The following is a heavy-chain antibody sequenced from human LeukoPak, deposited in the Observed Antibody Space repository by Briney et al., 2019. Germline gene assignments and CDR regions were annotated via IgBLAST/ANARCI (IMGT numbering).Heavy chain of an antibody. CDR3: ARLLSYDILTDNYYKYYMDV. CDR2: IFHSGRT. V-gene: IGHV4-38-2*02. J-gene: IGHJ6*03. CDR1: GYSISSDCY. Sequence: SETLSLTCSVSGYSISSDCYWAWIRQPPGKGLEWIGGIFHSGRTFYNPSLRSRVSMSVDTSKKQIALTVSSVTAADTAVYYCARLLSYDILTDNYYKYYMDVWGKGATVTVSS. D-gene: IGHD3-9*01.